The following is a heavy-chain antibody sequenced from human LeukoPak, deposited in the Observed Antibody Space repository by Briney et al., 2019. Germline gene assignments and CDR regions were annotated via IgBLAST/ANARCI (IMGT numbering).Heavy chain of an antibody. Sequence: PSETLSLTCTVSGGSVSGYYWNWIRQPPGKGLEWIGFIHYSGLTVYSPSLQSRVTMSVDTPRNQFSLELRSVSAADTALYYCARDPPEDEWNSFDYWGQGTLVTVSS. V-gene: IGHV4-59*02. CDR1: GGSVSGYY. CDR2: IHYSGLT. J-gene: IGHJ4*02. CDR3: ARDPPEDEWNSFDY. D-gene: IGHD3-3*01.